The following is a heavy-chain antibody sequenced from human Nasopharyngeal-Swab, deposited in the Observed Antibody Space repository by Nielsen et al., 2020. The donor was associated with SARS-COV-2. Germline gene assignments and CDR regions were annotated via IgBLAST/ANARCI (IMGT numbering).Heavy chain of an antibody. D-gene: IGHD1-14*01. V-gene: IGHV5-51*01. J-gene: IGHJ4*02. CDR2: IYPGDSDT. CDR3: ARLSGGTLDY. CDR1: GFSFITYW. Sequence: GGSLRLSCAASGFSFITYWMSWVRQMPGKGLEWMGVIYPGDSDTRYSPSFQGQVTISADKSISTAYLQWSSLKASDTAMYYCARLSGGTLDYWGQGTLVTVSS.